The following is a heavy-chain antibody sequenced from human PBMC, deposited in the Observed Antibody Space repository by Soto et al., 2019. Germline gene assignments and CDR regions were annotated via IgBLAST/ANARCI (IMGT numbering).Heavy chain of an antibody. CDR2: IIPIFGTA. J-gene: IGHJ6*02. Sequence: SVKVSCKASGGTFSSCAISWVRQAPGQGLEWMGGIIPIFGTANYAQKFQGRVTITADESTSTAYMELSSLRSEDTAVYYCASAGGTVVVPAATSYYYYGMDVWGQGTTVTVSS. CDR3: ASAGGTVVVPAATSYYYYGMDV. D-gene: IGHD2-2*01. CDR1: GGTFSSCA. V-gene: IGHV1-69*13.